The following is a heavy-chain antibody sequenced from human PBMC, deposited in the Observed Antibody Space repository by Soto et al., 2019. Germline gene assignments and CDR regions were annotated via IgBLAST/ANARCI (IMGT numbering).Heavy chain of an antibody. CDR1: GGTFSSYA. CDR2: IIPIFGTA. Sequence: QVQLVQSGAEVKKPGSSVKVSCKASGGTFSSYAISWVRQAPGQGLEWMGGIIPIFGTANYAQKFQGRVTITEDKSTGTAYMELSSLRSEDTAVYYCARSRGRSSGTGNYYYGMDVWGQGTTVTVSS. CDR3: ARSRGRSSGTGNYYYGMDV. D-gene: IGHD3-10*01. V-gene: IGHV1-69*06. J-gene: IGHJ6*02.